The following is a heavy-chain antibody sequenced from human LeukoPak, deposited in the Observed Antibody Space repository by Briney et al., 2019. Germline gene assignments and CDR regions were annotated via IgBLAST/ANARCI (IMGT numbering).Heavy chain of an antibody. J-gene: IGHJ4*02. CDR3: AKVNNDYGFNPSDY. D-gene: IGHD4-17*01. CDR1: GFTFSTYA. V-gene: IGHV3-23*01. Sequence: GGSLRLSCSASGFTFSTYAITWVRQAPGKGLEWVSVISGSGIEAYYTDSVKGRFTLSRDNSKNTLYLQMNSLRAEDTAVYYCAKVNNDYGFNPSDYWGQGTLVTVSS. CDR2: ISGSGIEA.